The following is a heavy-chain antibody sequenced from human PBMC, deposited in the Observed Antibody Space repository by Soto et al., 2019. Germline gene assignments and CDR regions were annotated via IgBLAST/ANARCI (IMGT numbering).Heavy chain of an antibody. J-gene: IGHJ4*02. CDR3: ASYCSSNSCYEGAIDY. Sequence: QVQLQQWGAGLLKPSETLSLTCAVYGGSFSGYYWSWIRQPPGKGLEWIGEINHSGSTNYNPSLKSRVTISVDTSKNQFSLKLSTVTAADTAVYYCASYCSSNSCYEGAIDYWGQGTLVTVSS. CDR1: GGSFSGYY. D-gene: IGHD2-2*01. V-gene: IGHV4-34*01. CDR2: INHSGST.